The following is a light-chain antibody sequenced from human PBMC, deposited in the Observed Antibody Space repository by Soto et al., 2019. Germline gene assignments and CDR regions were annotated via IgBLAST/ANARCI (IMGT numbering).Light chain of an antibody. CDR1: STDFVSYNR. Sequence: QSALTQPPSVSGSPGQSVTISCTGTSTDFVSYNRVSWYQQPPGTAPKLMIYDVTYRPSGVSHRFSGSKSGNTASLTISGLQAEDEADYYCSSFTSSITYVFGTGTKLTVL. V-gene: IGLV2-18*02. J-gene: IGLJ1*01. CDR2: DVT. CDR3: SSFTSSITYV.